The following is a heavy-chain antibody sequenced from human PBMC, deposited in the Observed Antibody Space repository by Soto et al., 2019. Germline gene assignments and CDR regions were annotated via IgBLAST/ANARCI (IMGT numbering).Heavy chain of an antibody. J-gene: IGHJ4*02. CDR1: GYTFTSYD. CDR3: AREITWRGVDY. Sequence: ASVQVSCKPSGYTFTSYDINWVRHATRQGLDWMGWLNPNRGNTGYAQKIQDRLTMTRNTSISTAYMEPSSLSSEDTTVYYCAREITWRGVDYWGEGTLVTVAS. CDR2: LNPNRGNT. V-gene: IGHV1-8*01. D-gene: IGHD3-16*01.